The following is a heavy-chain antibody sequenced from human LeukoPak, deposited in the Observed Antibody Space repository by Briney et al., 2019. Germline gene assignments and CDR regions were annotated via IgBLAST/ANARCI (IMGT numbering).Heavy chain of an antibody. CDR1: GFTFSSYW. D-gene: IGHD3-10*01. CDR2: INIDGSST. Sequence: GGSLRLSCAASGFTFSSYWMHWVRQAPGKGLVWVSRINIDGSSTSYADSVKGRFTISRDNAKNTLYLQMNSLRAEDTAVYYCARLYYGSGSYLNYYMDVWGKGTTVIVSS. V-gene: IGHV3-74*01. J-gene: IGHJ6*03. CDR3: ARLYYGSGSYLNYYMDV.